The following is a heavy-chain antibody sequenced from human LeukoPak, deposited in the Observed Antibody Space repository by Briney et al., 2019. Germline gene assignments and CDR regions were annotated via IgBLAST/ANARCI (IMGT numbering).Heavy chain of an antibody. CDR1: GGSISSYY. CDR3: ARGGERSSWYVEYYYYGMDV. CDR2: IYTSGST. D-gene: IGHD6-13*01. V-gene: IGHV4-4*09. Sequence: SETLSLTCTVSGGSISSYYWSWIRQPPGKGLEWIGYIYTSGSTNYNPSLKSRVTISVDTSKNQFSLKLSSVTAADTAVYYCARGGERSSWYVEYYYYGMDVWGQGTTVTVSS. J-gene: IGHJ6*02.